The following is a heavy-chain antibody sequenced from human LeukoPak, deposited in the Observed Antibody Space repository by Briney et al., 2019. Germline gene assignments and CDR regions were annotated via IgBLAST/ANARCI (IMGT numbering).Heavy chain of an antibody. J-gene: IGHJ4*02. V-gene: IGHV3-15*01. Sequence: TGGSLRLSCAASGFTFSNAWMSWVRQAPGKGLEWVGRIKSKTDGGTTDYAAPVKGRFTISRDDSKNTLYQQMNSLKTEDTAVYYCTTVLLWCGEGDFGGGYWGQRTLVTVSS. CDR2: IKSKTDGGTT. D-gene: IGHD3-10*01. CDR1: GFTFSNAW. CDR3: TTVLLWCGEGDFGGGY.